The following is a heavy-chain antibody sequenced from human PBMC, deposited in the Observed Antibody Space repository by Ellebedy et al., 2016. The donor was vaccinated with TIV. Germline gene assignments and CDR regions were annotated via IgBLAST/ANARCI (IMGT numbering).Heavy chain of an antibody. V-gene: IGHV4-39*01. D-gene: IGHD3-9*01. CDR3: AMRYFDWLDDAFDI. CDR1: GCSISSSDYY. CDR2: IYYSGNT. J-gene: IGHJ3*02. Sequence: MPSETLSLTCTVSGCSISSSDYYWGWIRQPPGKGLEWIGTIYYSGNTYYNPSLKSRVTIPVDTSKNQFSLKLSSVTAADTAVYYCAMRYFDWLDDAFDIWGQGTMVTVSS.